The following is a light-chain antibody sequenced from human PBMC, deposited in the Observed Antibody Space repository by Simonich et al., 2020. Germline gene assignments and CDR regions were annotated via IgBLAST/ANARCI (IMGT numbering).Light chain of an antibody. CDR3: QSYDSSNWV. V-gene: IGLV6-57*04. CDR2: EDN. J-gene: IGLJ3*02. CDR1: SGSIASNY. Sequence: NFMLTQPHSGSESPGKTVTISCTRISGSIASNYVQWYQQRPGSAPTTVFYEDNQKPSGVPDRFSGSIDRSSNSASLTISGLKTEDEADYYCQSYDSSNWVFGGGTKLTVL.